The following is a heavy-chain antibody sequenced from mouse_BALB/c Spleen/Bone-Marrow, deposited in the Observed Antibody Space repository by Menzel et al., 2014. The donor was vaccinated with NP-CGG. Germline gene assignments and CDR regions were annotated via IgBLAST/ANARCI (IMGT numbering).Heavy chain of an antibody. J-gene: IGHJ3*01. CDR2: INPSSGYT. V-gene: IGHV1-4*01. CDR3: ARSNGNYVLAY. CDR1: GYTFTSYT. D-gene: IGHD2-1*01. Sequence: VQLQESGAELARPGASVKMSCKASGYTFTSYTMHWVKQRPGQGLEWIGYINPSSGYTNYNQKFKDKATLTADKSSSTAYMQLSSLTSEDPAVYYCARSNGNYVLAYWGQGTLVTVSA.